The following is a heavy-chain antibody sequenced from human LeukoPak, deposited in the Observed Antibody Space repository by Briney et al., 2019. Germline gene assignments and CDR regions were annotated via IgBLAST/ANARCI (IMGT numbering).Heavy chain of an antibody. V-gene: IGHV4-59*08. CDR2: VYNSGIT. J-gene: IGHJ4*02. CDR3: ARSRGLAGAATVIDY. D-gene: IGHD6-25*01. CDR1: GGPISNYY. Sequence: SETLSLTCTVSGGPISNYYWTWIRQAPGQGLEWIGYVYNSGITDYNPSLKSRLTISVDTSKNQFSLKLSSMTAADTAVYYCARSRGLAGAATVIDYWGQGTLVTVSS.